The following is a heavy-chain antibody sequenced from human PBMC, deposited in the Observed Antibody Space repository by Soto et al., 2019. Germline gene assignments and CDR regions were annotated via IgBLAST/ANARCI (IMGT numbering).Heavy chain of an antibody. D-gene: IGHD6-6*01. J-gene: IGHJ4*02. CDR3: ARSIGSSSFYFDF. CDR1: GGTFSDYA. CDR2: LIPVFGST. Sequence: QVQLVQSGAEVKKPGSSVKVSCKASGGTFSDYAISWVRQAPGHGFEWMGGLIPVFGSTHYAQSFQGRLTITANPSSTAAYMELSSLRSDDTAVYYCARSIGSSSFYFDFWGPGTQVTVSS. V-gene: IGHV1-69*01.